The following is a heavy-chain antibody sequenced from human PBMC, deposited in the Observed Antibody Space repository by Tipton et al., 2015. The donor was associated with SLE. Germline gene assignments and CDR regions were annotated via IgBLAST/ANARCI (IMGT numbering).Heavy chain of an antibody. V-gene: IGHV3-64*01. D-gene: IGHD2/OR15-2a*01. CDR3: ARGIGAHVFDI. CDR2: IGSNGGST. CDR1: GFTFSSYS. J-gene: IGHJ3*02. Sequence: SLRLSCAASGFTFSSYSMHWVRQAPGKGLEYVSAIGSNGGSTYYANSVKGRFTISRDNSKNTLYLQMGSLRAEDMAVYYCARGIGAHVFDIWGQGTMVTVSS.